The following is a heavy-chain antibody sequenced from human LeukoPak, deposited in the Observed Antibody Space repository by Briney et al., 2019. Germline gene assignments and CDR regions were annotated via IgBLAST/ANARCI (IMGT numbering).Heavy chain of an antibody. D-gene: IGHD3-3*01. CDR2: IYNGGII. V-gene: IGHV4-4*07. J-gene: IGHJ4*02. Sequence: SETLSLTCTVSGDSISRYYWSWIRQPAGKGLEWIGRIYNGGIITYNPSLKSRVTMSIDTSNNQFSLRLRFVTAADTAVYYCVRDFRFLEDYWGQGTLVTVSS. CDR1: GDSISRYY. CDR3: VRDFRFLEDY.